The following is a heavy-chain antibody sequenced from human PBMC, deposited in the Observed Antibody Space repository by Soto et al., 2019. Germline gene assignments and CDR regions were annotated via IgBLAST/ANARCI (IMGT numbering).Heavy chain of an antibody. CDR3: ATDLPDMITFGGVIVLQDY. J-gene: IGHJ4*02. V-gene: IGHV1-24*01. CDR1: GYTLTELS. Sequence: ASVKVSCKVSGYTLTELSMHWVRQAPGKGLEWMGGFDPEDGETIYAQKFQGRVTMTEDTSTDTAYMELSSLRSEDTAVYYCATDLPDMITFGGVIVLQDYWGQGTLVTVSS. D-gene: IGHD3-16*02. CDR2: FDPEDGET.